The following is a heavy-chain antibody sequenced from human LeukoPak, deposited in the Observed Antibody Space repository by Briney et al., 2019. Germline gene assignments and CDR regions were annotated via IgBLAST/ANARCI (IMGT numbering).Heavy chain of an antibody. CDR3: ARYSMVAANPFDY. D-gene: IGHD2-15*01. J-gene: IGHJ4*02. Sequence: SVKVSCKASGGTFTYRYLHWVRQAPGQALEWMGWITPFNGNTNYAQKFQDRVTITRDRSMSTAYMELSSLRSEDTAMYYCARYSMVAANPFDYWGQGTLVTVSS. CDR2: ITPFNGNT. V-gene: IGHV1-45*02. CDR1: GGTFTYRY.